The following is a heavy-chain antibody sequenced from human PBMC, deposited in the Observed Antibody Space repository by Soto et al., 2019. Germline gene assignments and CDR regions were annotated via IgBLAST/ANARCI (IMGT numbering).Heavy chain of an antibody. CDR1: GGSISSGDYY. V-gene: IGHV4-30-4*01. Sequence: QVQLQESGPGLVKPSQTLSLTCTVSGGSISSGDYYWSWIRQPPGKGLEWIGYIYYSGSTFYNPSLNRRLTISVGTSKNQFSLTLSSVTAADTAVYYCARERPDGARLDPWGQGTLVTVSS. D-gene: IGHD6-6*01. CDR3: ARERPDGARLDP. CDR2: IYYSGST. J-gene: IGHJ5*02.